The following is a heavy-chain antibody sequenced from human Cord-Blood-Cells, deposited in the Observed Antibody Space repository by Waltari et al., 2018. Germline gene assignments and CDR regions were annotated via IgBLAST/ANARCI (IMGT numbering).Heavy chain of an antibody. CDR1: GGTFSSYA. V-gene: IGHV1-69*06. CDR2: IIPSFSTA. CDR3: ARGWSKGIVGADPFDY. J-gene: IGHJ4*02. Sequence: QVQLVQSGAEVKKPGSSVKVSCKASGGTFSSYAISWVRQAPGQGLEWMGGIIPSFSTANYAQKFQGRVTITADKSTSTAYMELSSLRSEDTAVYYCARGWSKGIVGADPFDYWGQGTLVTVSS. D-gene: IGHD1-26*01.